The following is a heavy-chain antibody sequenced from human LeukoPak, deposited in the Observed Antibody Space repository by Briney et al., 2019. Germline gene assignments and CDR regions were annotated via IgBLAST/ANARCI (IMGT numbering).Heavy chain of an antibody. CDR1: GGSFSGYY. D-gene: IGHD3-10*01. Sequence: SETLSLTCAVYGGSFSGYYWSWIRQPPGKGLEWIGEINHSESTNYNPSLKSRVTISVDTSKNQFSLKLSSVTAADTVVYYCARGRLRGSIFDYWGQGTLVTVSS. CDR3: ARGRLRGSIFDY. V-gene: IGHV4-34*01. CDR2: INHSEST. J-gene: IGHJ4*02.